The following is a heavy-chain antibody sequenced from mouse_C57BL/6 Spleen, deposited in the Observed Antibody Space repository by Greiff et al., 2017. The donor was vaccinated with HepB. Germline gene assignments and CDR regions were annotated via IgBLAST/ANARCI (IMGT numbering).Heavy chain of an antibody. CDR1: GYTFTDYN. J-gene: IGHJ3*01. V-gene: IGHV1-18*01. CDR2: INPNNGGT. CDR3: ARSYYGSSSFAY. Sequence: VQLKESGPELVKPGASVKIPCKASGYTFTDYNMDWVKQSHGKSLEWIGDINPNNGGTIYNQKFKGKATLTVDKSSSTAYMELRSLTSEDTAVYYCARSYYGSSSFAYWGQGTLVTVSA. D-gene: IGHD1-1*01.